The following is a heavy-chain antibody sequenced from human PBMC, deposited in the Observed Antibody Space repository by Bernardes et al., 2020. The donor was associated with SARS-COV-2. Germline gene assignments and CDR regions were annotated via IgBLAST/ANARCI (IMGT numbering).Heavy chain of an antibody. CDR1: GFSISSYY. V-gene: IGHV4-59*01. CDR3: ARGTYYYDSSAYQFDY. CDR2: IYYSGST. Sequence: SETLSLTCTVSGFSISSYYWSWIRQPPGKGLEWIWYIYYSGSTNYNPSLKSRVTISVDTSKNHFSLKLSSLTAADTAVYYCARGTYYYDSSAYQFDYWGQGTLVTVSS. D-gene: IGHD3-22*01. J-gene: IGHJ4*02.